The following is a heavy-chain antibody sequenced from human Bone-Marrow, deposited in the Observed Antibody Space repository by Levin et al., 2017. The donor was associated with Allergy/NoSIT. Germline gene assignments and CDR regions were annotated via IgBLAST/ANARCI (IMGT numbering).Heavy chain of an antibody. V-gene: IGHV1-2*02. D-gene: IGHD2-2*01. J-gene: IGHJ4*02. CDR3: ARVAVPAAMDGSDY. Sequence: ASVKVSCKASGYTFTGYYMHWVRQAPGQGLEWMGWINPNSGGTNYAQKFQGRVTMTRDTSISTAYMELSRLRSDDTAVYYCARVAVPAAMDGSDYWGQGTLVTVSS. CDR1: GYTFTGYY. CDR2: INPNSGGT.